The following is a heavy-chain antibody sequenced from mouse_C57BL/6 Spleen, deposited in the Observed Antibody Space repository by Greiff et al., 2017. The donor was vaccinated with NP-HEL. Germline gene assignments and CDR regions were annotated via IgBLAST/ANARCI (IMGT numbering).Heavy chain of an antibody. V-gene: IGHV5-17*01. J-gene: IGHJ1*03. Sequence: EVKLVESGGGLVKPGGSLKLSCAASGFTFSDYGMHWVRQAPEKGLEWVAYISSGSSTIYYADTVKGRFTISRDNAKNTPFLQMTSLRSEDTAMYYCARHGSWYFDVWGTGTTVTVSS. CDR3: ARHGSWYFDV. CDR1: GFTFSDYG. CDR2: ISSGSSTI. D-gene: IGHD1-1*01.